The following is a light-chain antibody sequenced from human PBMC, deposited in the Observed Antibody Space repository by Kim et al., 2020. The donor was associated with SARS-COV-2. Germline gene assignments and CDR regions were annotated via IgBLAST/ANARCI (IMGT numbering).Light chain of an antibody. CDR1: QSISGIY. J-gene: IGKJ1*01. CDR2: EAS. CDR3: HQYGTSPWT. V-gene: IGKV3-20*01. Sequence: SPSERASLSCRASQSISGIYLAWYQQRPGQAPRLLIYEASNRATGIPDRFSGSGSGTDFTLTISRLEPEDFAVYYFHQYGTSPWTFGQGTKVDIK.